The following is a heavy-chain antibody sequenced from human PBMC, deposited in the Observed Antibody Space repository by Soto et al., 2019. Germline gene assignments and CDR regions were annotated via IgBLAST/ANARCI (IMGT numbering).Heavy chain of an antibody. Sequence: ASVKVSCKASGYTFTSYGISWVRQAPGQGLEWMGWISAYNGNTNYAQKLQGRVTMTTDTSTSTAYMELRSLRSDDTAVYYCAGDAYCGGDCYGVVYFDYWGQGTLVTVSS. CDR2: ISAYNGNT. CDR1: GYTFTSYG. D-gene: IGHD2-21*02. J-gene: IGHJ4*02. CDR3: AGDAYCGGDCYGVVYFDY. V-gene: IGHV1-18*01.